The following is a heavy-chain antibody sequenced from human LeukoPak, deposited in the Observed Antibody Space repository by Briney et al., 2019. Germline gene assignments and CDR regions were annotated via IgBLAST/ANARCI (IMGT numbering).Heavy chain of an antibody. V-gene: IGHV3-23*01. Sequence: GGSLRLSCAASGFTFISYAMSWVRQAPGKGLEWVSAISGSGGSIHYADSVKGRFTISRDNSKNTLYLQMNTLRAEDTAVYYCAKDEDARPMYFQLWGQGTLVTVSS. CDR2: ISGSGGSI. J-gene: IGHJ1*01. CDR1: GFTFISYA. D-gene: IGHD2-2*01. CDR3: AKDEDARPMYFQL.